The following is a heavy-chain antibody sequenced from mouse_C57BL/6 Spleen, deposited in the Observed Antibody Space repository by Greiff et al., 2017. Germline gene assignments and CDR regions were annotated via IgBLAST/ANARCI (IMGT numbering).Heavy chain of an antibody. J-gene: IGHJ1*03. CDR3: ASSYSYWYFYV. CDR1: GFTFSSYA. D-gene: IGHD2-10*01. V-gene: IGHV5-4*01. Sequence: EVQGVESGGGLVKPGGSLKLSCAASGFTFSSYAMSWVRQTPEKRLEWVATISDGGSYTYYPDNVKGRFTISRDNAKNNLYLQMSHLKSEDTAMYYCASSYSYWYFYVWGTGTTVTVSS. CDR2: ISDGGSYT.